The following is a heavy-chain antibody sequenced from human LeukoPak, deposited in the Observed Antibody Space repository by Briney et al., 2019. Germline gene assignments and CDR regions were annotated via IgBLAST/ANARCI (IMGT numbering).Heavy chain of an antibody. Sequence: ASVKVSCKASGYTFTSYDINWVRQATGQGLEWMGWMNPNSGNTGYAQKFQGRVIITRNTSISTAYMELSSLRSEDTAVYYCARTSGSYAFDIWGQGTMVTVSS. D-gene: IGHD1-26*01. J-gene: IGHJ3*02. CDR3: ARTSGSYAFDI. CDR1: GYTFTSYD. V-gene: IGHV1-8*03. CDR2: MNPNSGNT.